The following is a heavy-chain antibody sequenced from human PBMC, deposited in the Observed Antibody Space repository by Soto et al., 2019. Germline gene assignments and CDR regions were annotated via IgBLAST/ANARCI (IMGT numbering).Heavy chain of an antibody. CDR1: GFSLSTSRVG. D-gene: IGHD3-10*01. J-gene: IGHJ4*02. Sequence: QITLKESGPTLVKPTQTLTLTCTFSGFSLSTSRVGVGWIRQPPGKALEWLALIYWDDDKRYSPSLKSRLTITKDTSKNQVVLTMTNMDPVDTATYYCAHSRMEFYYGSVSYFDYWGQGSLVTVSS. CDR3: AHSRMEFYYGSVSYFDY. V-gene: IGHV2-5*02. CDR2: IYWDDDK.